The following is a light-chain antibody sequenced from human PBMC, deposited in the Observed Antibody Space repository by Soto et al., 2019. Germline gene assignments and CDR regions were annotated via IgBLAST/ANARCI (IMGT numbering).Light chain of an antibody. CDR1: QSVSDY. CDR2: DAS. V-gene: IGKV3-11*01. J-gene: IGKJ5*01. CDR3: QQRSNRPLT. Sequence: EIVLTQSPATLSLSPGERATLSCRASQSVSDYLAWYQQKPGQPPRLLIYDASKRATGIPPRFSGSGSTTDFTLTISSLDPEDSAVYYCQQRSNRPLTFGQGTRLEIK.